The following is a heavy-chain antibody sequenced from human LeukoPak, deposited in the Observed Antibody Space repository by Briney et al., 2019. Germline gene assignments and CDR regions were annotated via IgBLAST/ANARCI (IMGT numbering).Heavy chain of an antibody. CDR2: IIPNSGGT. J-gene: IGHJ4*02. D-gene: IGHD1-1*01. CDR1: AYTFTGYC. Sequence: ASVTVSRTGAAYTFTGYCMHRVRQAPGQGLEWMGRIIPNSGGTNDAQKFQGRVTMTRDTSISTAYMELSRLRSDDTAVYYCAGYTTGTTDWGQGTLVTVCS. CDR3: AGYTTGTTD. V-gene: IGHV1-2*06.